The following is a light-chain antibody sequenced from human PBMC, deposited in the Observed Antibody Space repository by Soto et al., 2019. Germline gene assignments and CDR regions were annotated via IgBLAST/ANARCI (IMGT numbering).Light chain of an antibody. V-gene: IGKV3-11*01. CDR1: QSVSSY. CDR3: QQYNNWWT. CDR2: DAS. J-gene: IGKJ1*01. Sequence: EIVLTQSPATLSLSPGERATLSCRASQSVSSYFAWYQQKPGQAPRLLIYDASNRATGIPARFSGSGSGKEFTLTISSLQFDDSAVYYCQQYNNWWTFGQGTKVDIK.